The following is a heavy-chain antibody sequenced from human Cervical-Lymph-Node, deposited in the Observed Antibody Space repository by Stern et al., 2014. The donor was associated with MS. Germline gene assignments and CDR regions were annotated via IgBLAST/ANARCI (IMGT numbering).Heavy chain of an antibody. CDR1: GFNFTNYW. J-gene: IGHJ6*02. Sequence: EVQLVGSGAEVKKPGESLKISCKGSGFNFTNYWIGWVRQMPGKCLEWMGVLIAVDPDTRYSPSFQGQVIISVDKSISTAYLQWTSLKASDTAMYYCARRRYCTGVNCFYYYYGLDVWGQGTTITVS. D-gene: IGHD2-15*01. CDR2: LIAVDPDT. CDR3: ARRRYCTGVNCFYYYYGLDV. V-gene: IGHV5-51*01.